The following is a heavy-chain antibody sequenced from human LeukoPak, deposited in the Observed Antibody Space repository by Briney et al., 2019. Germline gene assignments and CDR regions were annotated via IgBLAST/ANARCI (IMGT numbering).Heavy chain of an antibody. CDR2: INSDGSST. CDR1: GVTFSSYV. V-gene: IGHV3-74*01. Sequence: GGSLRLSCEASGVTFSSYVMSWVRQAPGKGPEWVSGINSDGSSTSYADSVKGRFTISRDNAKNTLYLQMNSLRAEDTAVYYCAREPGMDTFDYWGQGTLVTVSS. D-gene: IGHD5-18*01. J-gene: IGHJ4*02. CDR3: AREPGMDTFDY.